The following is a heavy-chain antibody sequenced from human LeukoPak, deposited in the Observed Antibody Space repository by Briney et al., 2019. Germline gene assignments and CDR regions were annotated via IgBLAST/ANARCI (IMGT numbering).Heavy chain of an antibody. J-gene: IGHJ4*02. CDR1: GGSISSYY. Sequence: KSSETLSLTCTVSGGSISSYYWSWIRQPPGKGLEWIGYIYYSGSTNYNPSLKSRVTISVDTFKNQFSLKLSSVTAADTAVYYCARRDYGEHFDYWGQGTLVTVSS. CDR3: ARRDYGEHFDY. D-gene: IGHD4-17*01. CDR2: IYYSGST. V-gene: IGHV4-59*01.